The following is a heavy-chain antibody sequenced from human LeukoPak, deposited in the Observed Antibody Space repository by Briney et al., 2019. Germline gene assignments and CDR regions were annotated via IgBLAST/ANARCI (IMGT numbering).Heavy chain of an antibody. V-gene: IGHV3-23*01. CDR3: AKVQIGYCSSTSCLRDAFDI. Sequence: GGSLRLSCAASGFTVSSNYMSWVRQAPGKGLEWVSSISDSGGNTYYADSVKGRFTISRDNSKNTLYLQMNSLRAGDTAVYYCAKVQIGYCSSTSCLRDAFDIWGQGTMVTVSS. D-gene: IGHD2-2*01. CDR2: ISDSGGNT. CDR1: GFTVSSNY. J-gene: IGHJ3*02.